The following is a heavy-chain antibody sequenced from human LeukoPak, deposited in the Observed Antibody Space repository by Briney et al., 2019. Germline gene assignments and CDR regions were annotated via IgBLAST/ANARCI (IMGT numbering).Heavy chain of an antibody. CDR1: GFTFDDYA. J-gene: IGHJ4*02. CDR3: AKAGYSSGWYHYYFDY. Sequence: PGGSLRLSCAASGFTFDDYAMHWVRQAPGEGLEWVSLISGDGGSTYYADSVKGRFTISRDNSKNSLYLQINSLRTEDTALYYCAKAGYSSGWYHYYFDYWGQGTLVTVSS. V-gene: IGHV3-43*02. D-gene: IGHD6-19*01. CDR2: ISGDGGST.